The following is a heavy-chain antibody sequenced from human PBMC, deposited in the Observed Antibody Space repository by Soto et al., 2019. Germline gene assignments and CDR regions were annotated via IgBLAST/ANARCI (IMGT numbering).Heavy chain of an antibody. D-gene: IGHD6-13*01. J-gene: IGHJ6*02. CDR3: ARAFRLVRMYYYYYGMDV. V-gene: IGHV1-8*01. CDR2: MNPNSGNT. CDR1: GYTFTSYD. Sequence: QVKLVQSGAEVKKPGASVKVSCKASGYTFTSYDINWVRQATGQGLEWMGWMNPNSGNTGYAQKFQGRVTMTRNTSMTTAYMELSSLRSEDTAVYYCARAFRLVRMYYYYYGMDVWGQGTTVTVSS.